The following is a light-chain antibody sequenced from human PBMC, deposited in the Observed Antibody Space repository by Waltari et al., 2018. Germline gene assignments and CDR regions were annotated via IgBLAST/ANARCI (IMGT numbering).Light chain of an antibody. CDR2: EDN. Sequence: NFVLTQPHSVSESPGKTVTNSCTRTTCSIARNYVQWFHQRPGRAPTHFNLEDNPRPAGVPGRFSGSHDSSSHSASLTISGLKTEDAADYYCQSFDSSYHKVFGGGTKLTVL. CDR1: TCSIARNY. V-gene: IGLV6-57*03. J-gene: IGLJ3*02. CDR3: QSFDSSYHKV.